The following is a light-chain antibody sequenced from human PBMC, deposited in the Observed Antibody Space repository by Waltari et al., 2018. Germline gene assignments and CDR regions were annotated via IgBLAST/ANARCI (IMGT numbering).Light chain of an antibody. CDR1: QSISSW. V-gene: IGKV1-5*03. CDR3: QQYNSDPWT. J-gene: IGKJ1*01. Sequence: DIQMTQSPSTLSASVGDRLTITCRASQSISSWLAWYQQKPGKAPKLLIYKASSLQSGFPSRFSGSGSGTEFTLTISSLQPDDFASYYCQQYNSDPWTFGQGTKVEIK. CDR2: KAS.